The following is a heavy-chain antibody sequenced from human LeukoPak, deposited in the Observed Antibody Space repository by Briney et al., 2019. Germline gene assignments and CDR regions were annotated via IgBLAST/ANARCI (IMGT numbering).Heavy chain of an antibody. CDR2: ISSNGGST. Sequence: GGSLRLSCAASGFTFSSYAMSWVRQAPGKGLEYVSAISSNGGSTYYANSVKGRFTISRDNSKNTLYLQMGSLRAEDMAVYYCARETAAAGHESWYFDLWGRGTLVTVSS. D-gene: IGHD6-13*01. CDR3: ARETAAAGHESWYFDL. V-gene: IGHV3-64*01. J-gene: IGHJ2*01. CDR1: GFTFSSYA.